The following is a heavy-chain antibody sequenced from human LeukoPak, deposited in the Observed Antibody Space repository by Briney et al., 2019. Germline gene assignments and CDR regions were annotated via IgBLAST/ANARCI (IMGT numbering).Heavy chain of an antibody. V-gene: IGHV3-30*04. CDR1: GFTFSSYA. J-gene: IGHJ4*02. CDR2: ISYDGSNK. CDR3: ARDLLGATVY. Sequence: GSLRLSCAASGFTFSSYAMHWVRQAPGKGLGWVAVISYDGSNKYYADSVKGRFTISRDNSKNTLYLQMNSLRAEDTAVYYCARDLLGATVYWGQGTLVTVSS. D-gene: IGHD1-26*01.